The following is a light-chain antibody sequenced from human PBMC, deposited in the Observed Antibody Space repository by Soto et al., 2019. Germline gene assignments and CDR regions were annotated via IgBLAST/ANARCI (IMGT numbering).Light chain of an antibody. V-gene: IGKV1-12*01. CDR2: SAS. J-gene: IGKJ4*02. Sequence: DIQMTQSPSSVSASVGDRVTITCRASQGFSTWLAWYRRKPGRAPELLIYSASSLHSGVPSRFSGRGSRTDFTLTISSLQPEDFAPYYCQQSHSVPRTFGGGTEVEIK. CDR3: QQSHSVPRT. CDR1: QGFSTW.